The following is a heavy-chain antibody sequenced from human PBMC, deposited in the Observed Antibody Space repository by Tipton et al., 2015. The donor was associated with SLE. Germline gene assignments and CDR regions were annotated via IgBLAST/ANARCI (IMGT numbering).Heavy chain of an antibody. CDR1: GYRFSDYY. V-gene: IGHV1-2*02. Sequence: QEQLVQSGAEVKKPGASVRVSCKASGYRFSDYYIHWVRQAPGRGLEWMGLINPNSGGAEYAQAFQGRVTMTTDTSFSTAYMEVRSLISYDTAVYYCARGLRAYGGYGPTCFYYYMDVWGRGTTVTVSS. D-gene: IGHD5-12*01. J-gene: IGHJ6*03. CDR2: INPNSGGA. CDR3: ARGLRAYGGYGPTCFYYYMDV.